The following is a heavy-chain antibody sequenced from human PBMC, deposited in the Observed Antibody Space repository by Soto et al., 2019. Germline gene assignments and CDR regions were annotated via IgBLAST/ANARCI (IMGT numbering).Heavy chain of an antibody. CDR1: GFTFSSYA. V-gene: IGHV3-30-3*01. CDR3: ARGSRYFDY. J-gene: IGHJ4*01. Sequence: QVQLVESGGGVVQPGRSLRLSCAASGFTFSSYAMHWVRQAPGKGLEWVAVISYDGSNKYYADSVKGRFTISRDNSQNPLYPQINRLRAGDPAVYYCARGSRYFDYWGHGTLVTVSS. D-gene: IGHD3-10*01. CDR2: ISYDGSNK.